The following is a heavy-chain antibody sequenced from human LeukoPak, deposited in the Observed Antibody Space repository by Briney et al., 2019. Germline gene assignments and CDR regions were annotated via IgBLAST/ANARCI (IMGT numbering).Heavy chain of an antibody. V-gene: IGHV3-7*01. CDR3: AKYYYDSSFGREDGFQH. J-gene: IGHJ1*01. CDR1: GFTFSSYY. CDR2: IRQDGSGQ. Sequence: PGGSLRLSCAASGFTFSSYYISWVRQAPGKGLEWVANIRQDGSGQFYADSVKGRFTISRDNAKDSLYLQMGSLRVEDTAVYYCAKYYYDSSFGREDGFQHWGQGTLVTVSS. D-gene: IGHD3-22*01.